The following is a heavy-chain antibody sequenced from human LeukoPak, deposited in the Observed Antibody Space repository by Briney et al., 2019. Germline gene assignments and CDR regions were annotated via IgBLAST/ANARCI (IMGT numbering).Heavy chain of an antibody. CDR3: GRDYWYLPDY. Sequence: PGGSLRLSCEASGFTFDSYAIHWVRQAPGKGLDWVAVISEGGNNKYHADSVKGRFTIPRDNSKNTVYLQMNSLRTEDTAVYYCGRDYWYLPDYWGQGTLVTVSS. CDR1: GFTFDSYA. J-gene: IGHJ4*02. CDR2: ISEGGNNK. D-gene: IGHD6-13*01. V-gene: IGHV3-30-3*01.